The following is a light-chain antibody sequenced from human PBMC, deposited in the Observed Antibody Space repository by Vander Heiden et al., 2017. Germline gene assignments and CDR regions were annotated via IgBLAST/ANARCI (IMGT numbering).Light chain of an antibody. J-gene: IGKJ4*01. V-gene: IGKV3-20*01. CDR1: QSVSNSY. CDR2: DAS. CDR3: QQDGSSPLT. Sequence: EIVLTQSPGTLSLSPGERATLSCRASQSVSNSYLAWYQQKPGQAPRLLVYDASSRATGIPDRFSGSGSGTDFTLTISRLEPGDFAVYFCQQDGSSPLTFGGGTKVEIK.